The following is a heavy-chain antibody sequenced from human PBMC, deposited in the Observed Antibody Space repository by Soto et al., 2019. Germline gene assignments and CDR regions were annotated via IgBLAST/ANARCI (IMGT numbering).Heavy chain of an antibody. Sequence: SETLSLTCTVSGGSISSYYWSWIRQPPGKGLEWIGYIYYSGSTNYNPSLKSRVTISVGTSKNQFSLKLSSVTAADTAVYYCARLLSSAGTFLYYYYMDVWGKGTTVTVSS. D-gene: IGHD6-13*01. CDR1: GGSISSYY. J-gene: IGHJ6*03. CDR3: ARLLSSAGTFLYYYYMDV. CDR2: IYYSGST. V-gene: IGHV4-59*08.